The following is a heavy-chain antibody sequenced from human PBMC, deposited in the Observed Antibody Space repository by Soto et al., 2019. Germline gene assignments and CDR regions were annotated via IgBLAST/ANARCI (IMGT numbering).Heavy chain of an antibody. J-gene: IGHJ3*02. CDR3: AIGHDYGDYGAFDI. D-gene: IGHD4-17*01. CDR1: GGSFSCYC. V-gene: IGHV4-34*01. Sequence: SETRSRTWAVYGGSFSCYCWSWIRQPPGKGLQWIGEINHSGSTNYNPSLKSRVTISVDTSKNQFPLKLSSVTAADTAVYYCAIGHDYGDYGAFDIWGQGTMVT. CDR2: INHSGST.